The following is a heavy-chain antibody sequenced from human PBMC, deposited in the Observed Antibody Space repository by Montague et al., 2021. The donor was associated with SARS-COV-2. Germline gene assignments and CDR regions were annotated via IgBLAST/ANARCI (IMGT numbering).Heavy chain of an antibody. J-gene: IGHJ5*02. D-gene: IGHD6-13*01. CDR2: LYYTGST. CDR1: GGSISSSSYY. V-gene: IGHV4-39*01. Sequence: SETLSLTCTVSGGSISSSSYYWGWIRQPPGKGLEWIGSLYYTGSTYYNPSLKSRVTISVDTSKNQFSLKLSSVTAADTAVYYCARDSGSWYYWFDPWGKGTLAPV. CDR3: ARDSGSWYYWFDP.